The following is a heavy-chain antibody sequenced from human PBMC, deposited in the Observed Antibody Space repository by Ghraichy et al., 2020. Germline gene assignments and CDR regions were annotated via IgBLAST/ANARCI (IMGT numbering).Heavy chain of an antibody. CDR3: ARGRFLGGWYSSGWYYFDY. J-gene: IGHJ4*02. Sequence: SETLSLTCAVYGGSFSGYYWSWIRQPPGKGLEWIGEINHSGSTNYNPSLKSRVTISVDTSKNQFSLKLSSVTAADTAVYYCARGRFLGGWYSSGWYYFDYWGQGTLVTVSS. CDR1: GGSFSGYY. CDR2: INHSGST. V-gene: IGHV4-34*01. D-gene: IGHD6-19*01.